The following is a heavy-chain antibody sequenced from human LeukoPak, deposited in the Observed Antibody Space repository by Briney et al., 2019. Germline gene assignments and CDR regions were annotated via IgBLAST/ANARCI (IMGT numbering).Heavy chain of an antibody. CDR2: INPDNGGT. J-gene: IGHJ5*02. CDR1: GYTFADYY. CDR3: ARGDYYGSPKTVAA. V-gene: IGHV1-2*02. Sequence: ASVKVSCKASGYTFADYYMNWVRQAPGQGLEWMGWINPDNGGTNYAQKFQGRVVMTRDTSITTVYMELSGLRSDDTAIYYCARGDYYGSPKTVAAWGQGTLVTVSS. D-gene: IGHD3-10*01.